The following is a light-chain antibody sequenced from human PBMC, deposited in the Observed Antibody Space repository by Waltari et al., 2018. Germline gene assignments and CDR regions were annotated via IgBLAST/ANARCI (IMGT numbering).Light chain of an antibody. V-gene: IGLV3-21*01. J-gene: IGLJ1*01. CDR1: NIESKS. CDR2: YDN. Sequence: SYVLTQPPSASVSPGEPARITCGGTNIESKSVHWYRQRPGQAPVVVISYDNDRAAGIPERFSGSNSGNTATLTISRVEAGDEADYYCQVWDANTDPGVFGTGTEVTVL. CDR3: QVWDANTDPGV.